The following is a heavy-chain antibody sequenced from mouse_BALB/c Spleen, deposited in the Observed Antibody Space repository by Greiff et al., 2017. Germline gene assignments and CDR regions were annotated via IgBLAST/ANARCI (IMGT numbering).Heavy chain of an antibody. J-gene: IGHJ4*01. CDR3: ARADDGGYYAMDY. CDR1: GFTFSDYY. CDR2: ISDGGSYT. Sequence: EVMLVESGGGLVKPGGSLKLSCAASGFTFSDYYMYWVRQTPEKRLEWVATISDGGSYTYYPDSVKGRFTISRDNAKNNLYLQMSSLKSEDTAMYYCARADDGGYYAMDYWGQGTSVTVSS. V-gene: IGHV5-4*02. D-gene: IGHD2-12*01.